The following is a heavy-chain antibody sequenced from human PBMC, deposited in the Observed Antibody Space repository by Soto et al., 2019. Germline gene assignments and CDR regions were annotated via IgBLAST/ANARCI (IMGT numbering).Heavy chain of an antibody. V-gene: IGHV3-72*01. Sequence: EVQLVESGGGLVQPGGSLTLSCAVSGLTFGDHYMEWVRQAPGKGLEWVARSRDHAKSYRIDFAASVTGRFAISRDESKRAVNMQVYCLASGYPDGYYGSSLGGAWGEGTLVTVSS. J-gene: IGHJ5*02. D-gene: IGHD3-16*01. CDR1: GLTFGDHY. CDR3: SSLGGA. CDR2: SRDHAKSYRI.